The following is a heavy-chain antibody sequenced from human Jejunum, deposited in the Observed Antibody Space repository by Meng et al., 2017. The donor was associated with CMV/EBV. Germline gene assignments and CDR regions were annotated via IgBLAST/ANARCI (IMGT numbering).Heavy chain of an antibody. J-gene: IGHJ4*02. CDR3: ARTHYYDSSGPLDY. Sequence: SGFTFSDYYMSWIRQAPGKGLEWVSYISSSGSTIYYADSVKGRFTTSRDNAKNSLYLQMNSLRAEDTAVYYCARTHYYDSSGPLDYWGQGTLVTVSS. V-gene: IGHV3-11*01. CDR1: GFTFSDYY. CDR2: ISSSGSTI. D-gene: IGHD3-22*01.